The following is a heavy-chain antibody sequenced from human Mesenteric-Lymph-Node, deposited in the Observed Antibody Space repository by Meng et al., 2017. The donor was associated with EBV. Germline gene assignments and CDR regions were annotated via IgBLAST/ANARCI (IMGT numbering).Heavy chain of an antibody. J-gene: IGHJ4*02. V-gene: IGHV3-11*01. CDR3: ARDYTSLDY. CDR2: ISRPGTAK. D-gene: IGHD3-16*01. CDR1: GFICSGYY. Sequence: QVQLVESGGGXVKPGGSLRLSCAASGFICSGYYMSWIRQAPGKGLELVSYISRPGTAKHYADSVKGRFTISRDNAKNSLYLELTSLSAEDTAMYFCARDYTSLDYWGQGTLVTVSS.